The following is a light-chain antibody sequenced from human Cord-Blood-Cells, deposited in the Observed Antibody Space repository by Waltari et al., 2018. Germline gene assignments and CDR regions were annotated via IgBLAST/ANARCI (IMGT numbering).Light chain of an antibody. V-gene: IGKV3-15*01. Sequence: EIVMTQSPATLSVSPGERATLSCRASQSVSSNLAWYQQKPGQAPRLLIYGASTRATCIPARFSGSGSGTEFTLSISSLQSEDFAVYYCQQYNNWPRKGRDHMYTFGQGTKLEIK. CDR1: QSVSSN. CDR2: GAS. CDR3: QQYNNWPRKGRDHMYT. J-gene: IGKJ2*01.